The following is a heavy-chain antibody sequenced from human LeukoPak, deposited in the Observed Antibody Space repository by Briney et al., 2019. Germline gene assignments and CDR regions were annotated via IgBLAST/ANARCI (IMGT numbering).Heavy chain of an antibody. Sequence: GGSLRLSCAASGFTFSTYWMYWVRQAPGKGLVWVSRINPDGSATSYADSVKGRFTISRDNAKNTLYLQMNSLGAEDTAVYYCARAIAAESGFDYWGQGTLVTVSS. D-gene: IGHD6-13*01. J-gene: IGHJ4*02. CDR1: GFTFSTYW. CDR2: INPDGSAT. CDR3: ARAIAAESGFDY. V-gene: IGHV3-74*01.